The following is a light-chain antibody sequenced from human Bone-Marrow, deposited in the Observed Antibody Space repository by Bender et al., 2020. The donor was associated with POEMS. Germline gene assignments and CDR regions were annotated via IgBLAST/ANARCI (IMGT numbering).Light chain of an antibody. CDR2: DDS. CDR1: RIEANP. Sequence: SFILSQPLSVSVAPGQTAKITCVEDRIEANPVHWYSQRPGQAPLLVVYDDSDRPSGIPERITGSKSANTATLTIRRVEAGDEADYYCQMWSSDADQPVFGGGTKLTVL. J-gene: IGLJ3*02. CDR3: QMWSSDADQPV. V-gene: IGLV3-21*02.